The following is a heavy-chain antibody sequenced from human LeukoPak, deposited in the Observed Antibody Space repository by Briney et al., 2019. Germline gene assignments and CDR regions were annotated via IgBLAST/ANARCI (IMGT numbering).Heavy chain of an antibody. J-gene: IGHJ3*02. Sequence: SETLSLTCTVSGGSISSYYWSWIRQPPGKGLEWIGYIYYSGSTNYNPSLKSRVTISVDTSKNQFSLKLSSATAADTAVYYCASLLPSSSAFDIWGQGTMVTVSS. CDR1: GGSISSYY. CDR2: IYYSGST. CDR3: ASLLPSSSAFDI. V-gene: IGHV4-59*01. D-gene: IGHD2-2*01.